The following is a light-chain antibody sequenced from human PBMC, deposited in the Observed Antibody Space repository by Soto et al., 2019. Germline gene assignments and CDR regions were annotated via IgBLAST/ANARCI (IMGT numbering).Light chain of an antibody. J-gene: IGKJ2*01. Sequence: DIQMTQSPPSLSASVGDRVTITCRASQGIKNYLAWFQQQQGEAPKSLIYAASSLQTGVTSRFSGSGSTTYFTLTISSLKPEDFATYYCPQYTTYPLTFGRETKLEIK. CDR3: PQYTTYPLT. CDR1: QGIKNY. V-gene: IGKV1-16*01. CDR2: AAS.